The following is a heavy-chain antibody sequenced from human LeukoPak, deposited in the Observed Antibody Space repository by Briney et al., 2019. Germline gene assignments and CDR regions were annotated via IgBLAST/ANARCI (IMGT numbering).Heavy chain of an antibody. J-gene: IGHJ3*02. CDR1: GGSFSGYY. CDR2: INHSGST. V-gene: IGHV4-34*01. CDR3: AIGYYYDSSGYQFDI. Sequence: PSETLSLTCAVYGGSFSGYYWSWIRQPPGKGLEWIGEINHSGSTNYNPSLKSRVTISVDTSKNQFSLKLSSVTAADTAVYYCAIGYYYDSSGYQFDIWGQGTMVTVSS. D-gene: IGHD3-22*01.